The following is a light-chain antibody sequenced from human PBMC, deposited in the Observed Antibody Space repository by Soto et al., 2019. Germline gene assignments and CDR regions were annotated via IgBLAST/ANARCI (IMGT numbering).Light chain of an antibody. V-gene: IGKV2-30*01. CDR1: QSLVYSDGNTY. J-gene: IGKJ5*01. Sequence: DVVMTQSPLSLPVTLGQPASISSRSSQSLVYSDGNTYLHWFQQRPGQSPRRLIYEVSNRDSGVPDRFSGSGSGTDFTLKISRVEAEDVGVYYCMQGTQWPRTFGQGTRLEIK. CDR3: MQGTQWPRT. CDR2: EVS.